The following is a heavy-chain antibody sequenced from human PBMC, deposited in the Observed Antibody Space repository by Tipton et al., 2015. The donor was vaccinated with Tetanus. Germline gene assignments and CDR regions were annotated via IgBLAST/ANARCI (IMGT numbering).Heavy chain of an antibody. J-gene: IGHJ5*02. Sequence: TLSLTCTVSGGSISNYYWSWIRQPPGKGLEWIGYIYYTGNTNYNPSLKSRVTISVDTSKSQFSLKLSSVTAADTAVYYCARGQLLSRDWFDPWGQGTLVTVSS. CDR1: GGSISNYY. CDR3: ARGQLLSRDWFDP. D-gene: IGHD2-2*01. V-gene: IGHV4-59*01. CDR2: IYYTGNT.